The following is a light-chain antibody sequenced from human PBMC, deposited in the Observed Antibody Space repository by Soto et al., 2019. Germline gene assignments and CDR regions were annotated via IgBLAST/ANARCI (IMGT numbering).Light chain of an antibody. J-gene: IGKJ2*01. CDR2: GAS. CDR1: QDIRKD. Sequence: AIQMTQPPSSLSASVGDRVSITCRASQDIRKDSGWSQQKPGKAPKLLIYGASSLRNGVPSRVCDDGSGTDFPLTISSLQPEDFATYYSLQDYNKPYAFGHGSKVDI. V-gene: IGKV1-6*01. CDR3: LQDYNKPYA.